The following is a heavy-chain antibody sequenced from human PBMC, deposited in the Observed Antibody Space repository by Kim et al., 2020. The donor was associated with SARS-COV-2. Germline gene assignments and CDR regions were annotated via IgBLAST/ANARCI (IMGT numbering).Heavy chain of an antibody. CDR1: GGSISSGGYY. CDR2: IYYSGST. D-gene: IGHD1-26*01. V-gene: IGHV4-31*03. Sequence: SETLSLTCTVSGGSISSGGYYWSWIRQHPGKGLEWIGYIYYSGSTYYNPSLKSRVTISVDTSKNQFSLKLSSVTAADTAVYYCARDSSRERTFDYWGQGTLVTVSS. CDR3: ARDSSRERTFDY. J-gene: IGHJ4*02.